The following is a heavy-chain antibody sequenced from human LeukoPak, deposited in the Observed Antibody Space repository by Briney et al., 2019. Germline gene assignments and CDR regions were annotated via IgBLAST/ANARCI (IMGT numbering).Heavy chain of an antibody. CDR3: ARQESYDSSGYNPLLAFDI. D-gene: IGHD3-22*01. CDR1: GFTFSSYA. Sequence: PGGSLRLSCAASGFTFSSYAMHWVRQAPGKGLEWVAVISYDGSNKYYADSVKGRFTISRDNSKNTLYLQMNSLRAEDTAVYYCARQESYDSSGYNPLLAFDIWGQGTMVTVSS. V-gene: IGHV3-30*04. J-gene: IGHJ3*02. CDR2: ISYDGSNK.